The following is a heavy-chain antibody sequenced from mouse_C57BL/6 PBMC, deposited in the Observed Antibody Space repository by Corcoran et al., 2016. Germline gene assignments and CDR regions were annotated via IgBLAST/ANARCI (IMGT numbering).Heavy chain of an antibody. J-gene: IGHJ4*01. CDR3: ARGVDYDAMDY. Sequence: QIQLVQSGPELKKPGETVKISCKASGYTFTTYGMSWVKQAPGKGLKWMGWINTYSGVPTYADDFKGRFAFSLETSASTAYLQINNLKNEDTATYFCARGVDYDAMDYWGQGTSVTVSS. CDR2: INTYSGVP. D-gene: IGHD1-1*02. CDR1: GYTFTTYG. V-gene: IGHV9-3*01.